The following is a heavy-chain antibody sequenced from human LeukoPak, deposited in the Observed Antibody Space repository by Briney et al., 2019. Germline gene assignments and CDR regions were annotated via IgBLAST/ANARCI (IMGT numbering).Heavy chain of an antibody. CDR2: ISYDGSNK. V-gene: IGHV3-30*04. D-gene: IGHD6-19*01. CDR1: GFTFSSYA. J-gene: IGHJ6*02. Sequence: GRSLRLSCAASGFTFSSYAMHWVRQAPGKGLEWVAVISYDGSNKYYADSVKGRFTISRDNSKNTLYLQMNSLRAEDTAVYYCARGEVAGPPIGMDVWGQGTTVTVSS. CDR3: ARGEVAGPPIGMDV.